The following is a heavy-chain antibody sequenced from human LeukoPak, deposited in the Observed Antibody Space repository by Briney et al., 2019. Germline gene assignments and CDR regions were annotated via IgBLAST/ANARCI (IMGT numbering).Heavy chain of an antibody. J-gene: IGHJ4*02. Sequence: PGGSLRLSCAASGFTFSSYDMTWVRQTPGKGLEWVSSISATGGHTYYADSVQGRFTISRDNSKNTLSLQLNSLRAEDTAVYYCAKADYPTVSCIDDWGQGTLVTVSS. CDR3: AKADYPTVSCIDD. CDR1: GFTFSSYD. V-gene: IGHV3-23*01. CDR2: ISATGGHT. D-gene: IGHD2-15*01.